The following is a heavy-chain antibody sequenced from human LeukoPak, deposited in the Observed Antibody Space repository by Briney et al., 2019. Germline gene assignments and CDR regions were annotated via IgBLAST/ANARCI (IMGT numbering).Heavy chain of an antibody. J-gene: IGHJ4*02. CDR3: ARAGYDILTLAPDPANDY. V-gene: IGHV1-18*01. CDR1: GGTFSSYA. D-gene: IGHD3-9*01. CDR2: INAYNGNT. Sequence: ASVNVSCKASGGTFSSYAISWVRQAPGQGLEWMGWINAYNGNTNYAQKLQGRVTMTTDTSTSTAYMELRSLRSDDTAVYYCARAGYDILTLAPDPANDYWGQGTLVTVSS.